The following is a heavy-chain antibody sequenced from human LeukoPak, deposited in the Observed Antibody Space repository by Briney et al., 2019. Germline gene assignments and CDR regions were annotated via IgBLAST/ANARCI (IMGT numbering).Heavy chain of an antibody. CDR3: ARVGLATIRGYLDYYYMDV. CDR2: MNPNSGNT. D-gene: IGHD5-24*01. CDR1: GYTFTSYD. Sequence: ASVKVSCKASGYTFTSYDINWVRQATGQGLEWMGWMNPNSGNTGYAQKFQGRVTITRNTSISTAYMELSSLRSEDTAVYYCARVGLATIRGYLDYYYMDVWGKGTTVTVSS. J-gene: IGHJ6*03. V-gene: IGHV1-8*03.